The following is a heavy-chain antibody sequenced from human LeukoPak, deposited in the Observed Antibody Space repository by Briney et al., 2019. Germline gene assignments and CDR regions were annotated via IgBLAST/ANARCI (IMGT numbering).Heavy chain of an antibody. Sequence: ASVKVSFKASGYTFSGYYIHWVRQAPGQGLEWMGWSNPTSGGTEYAQKFEGRVTMTTDTSSSTAYMELTTLRSDDTAVYYCAREDGYNFLGYWGQGTLVTVSS. CDR1: GYTFSGYY. CDR2: SNPTSGGT. J-gene: IGHJ4*02. CDR3: AREDGYNFLGY. D-gene: IGHD5-24*01. V-gene: IGHV1-2*02.